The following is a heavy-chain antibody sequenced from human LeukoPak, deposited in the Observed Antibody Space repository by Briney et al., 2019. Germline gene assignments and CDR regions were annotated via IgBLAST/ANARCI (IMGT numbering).Heavy chain of an antibody. CDR3: ARAYYYFWSGQDPDYYYYMDV. Sequence: SETLSLTSTVSGGSISSHSWSWIRPPPGKGLEWIGYIYYSGRTNNNPSLKRRVTISVDTSKNQCSLKLSSVTAADTAVYYCARAYYYFWSGQDPDYYYYMDVWGKGTTVTVS. V-gene: IGHV4-59*11. J-gene: IGHJ6*03. CDR2: IYYSGRT. D-gene: IGHD3-3*01. CDR1: GGSISSHS.